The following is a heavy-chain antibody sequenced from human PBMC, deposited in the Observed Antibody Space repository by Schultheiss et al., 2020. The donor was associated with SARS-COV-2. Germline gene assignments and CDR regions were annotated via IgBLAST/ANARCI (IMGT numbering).Heavy chain of an antibody. CDR2: IYYSGST. V-gene: IGHV4-4*07. J-gene: IGHJ4*02. D-gene: IGHD2-2*01. Sequence: SETLSLTCTVSGGSISSYYWSWIRQPAGKGLEWIGRIYYSGSTNYNPSLKSRVTISVDTSKNQFSLKLSSVTAADTAVYNCARGRYCSSTSCYPKVFHYWGQGTLVTVSS. CDR3: ARGRYCSSTSCYPKVFHY. CDR1: GGSISSYY.